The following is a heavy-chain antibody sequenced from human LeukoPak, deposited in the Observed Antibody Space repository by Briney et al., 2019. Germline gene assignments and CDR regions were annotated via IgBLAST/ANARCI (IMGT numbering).Heavy chain of an antibody. V-gene: IGHV1-46*01. Sequence: ASVKVSCKASGYSFSNYYLHWVRQFPGQGLEWVGIINPSSGSATNAQKFQARVTITRDMSASTVYMELSSLRSEDTAVYFCARVHGAGDVLDIWGQGTMVTVSS. D-gene: IGHD1-26*01. CDR3: ARVHGAGDVLDI. CDR1: GYSFSNYY. J-gene: IGHJ3*02. CDR2: INPSSGSA.